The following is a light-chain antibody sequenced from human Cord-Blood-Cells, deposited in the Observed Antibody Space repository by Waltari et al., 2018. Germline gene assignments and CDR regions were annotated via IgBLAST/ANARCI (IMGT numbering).Light chain of an antibody. CDR1: QGISSY. V-gene: IGKV1-9*01. J-gene: IGKJ2*02. Sequence: DIQLTQSPSSLSSSVGERATITCRASQGISSYLAWYQQKPGKAPKLLIYAASTLHSGAPSRFCGSGSGTDFTLTIRGVQPEDFVQYYTQHSNTYPRIFGQATKLES. CDR2: AAS. CDR3: QHSNTYPRI.